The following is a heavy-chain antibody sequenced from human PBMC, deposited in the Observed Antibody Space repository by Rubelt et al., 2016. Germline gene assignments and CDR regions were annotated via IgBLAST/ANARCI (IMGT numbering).Heavy chain of an antibody. CDR3: ARAYCSGGSCYFDY. Sequence: YYMHWVRQAPGQGLEWMGIINPSGGSTSYAQKFQGRVTMTRDTSTSTVYMELSSLRSEDTAVYYCARAYCSGGSCYFDYWGQGTLVTVSS. CDR1: YY. D-gene: IGHD2-15*01. CDR2: INPSGGST. J-gene: IGHJ4*02. V-gene: IGHV1-46*01.